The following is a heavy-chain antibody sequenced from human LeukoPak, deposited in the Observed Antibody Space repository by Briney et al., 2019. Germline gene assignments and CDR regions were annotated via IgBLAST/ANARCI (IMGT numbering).Heavy chain of an antibody. CDR1: GFTFSTYA. V-gene: IGHV3-23*01. Sequence: GGSLRLSCAASGFTFSTYAMTWVRQAPGKGLEWVSGISGNGGSTYYVDSVKGRFTISRDNSKNTLFLQMNSLRVEDTAIYYCAKHEGPIAVVFYFDYWGQGTLVTVSS. J-gene: IGHJ4*02. CDR3: AKHEGPIAVVFYFDY. D-gene: IGHD6-19*01. CDR2: ISGNGGST.